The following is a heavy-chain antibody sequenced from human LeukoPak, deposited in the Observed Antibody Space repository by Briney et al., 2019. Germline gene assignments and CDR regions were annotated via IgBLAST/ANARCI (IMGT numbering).Heavy chain of an antibody. D-gene: IGHD6-19*01. CDR1: GGSISSSSYY. CDR2: INHSGST. Sequence: PSETLSLTCTVPGGSISSSSYYWGWIRQPPGKGLEWIGEINHSGSTNYNPSLKSRVTISVDTSKNQFSLKLSSVTAADTAVYYCARGPYVGYSSGWYFRFDYWGQGTLVTVSS. V-gene: IGHV4-39*07. CDR3: ARGPYVGYSSGWYFRFDY. J-gene: IGHJ4*02.